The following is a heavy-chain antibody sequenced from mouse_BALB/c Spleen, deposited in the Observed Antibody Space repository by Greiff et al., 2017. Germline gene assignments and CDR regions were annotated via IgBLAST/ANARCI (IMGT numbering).Heavy chain of an antibody. D-gene: IGHD3-1*01. CDR2: IYPGDGDT. Sequence: VQLQQSGAELARPGASVKLSCKASGYTFTSYWMQWVKQRPGQGLEWIGAIYPGDGDTRYTQKFKGKATLTADKSSSTAYMQLSSLASEDSAVYYCARRGGSEAMDYWGQGTSVTVSS. J-gene: IGHJ4*01. CDR1: GYTFTSYW. CDR3: ARRGGSEAMDY. V-gene: IGHV1-87*01.